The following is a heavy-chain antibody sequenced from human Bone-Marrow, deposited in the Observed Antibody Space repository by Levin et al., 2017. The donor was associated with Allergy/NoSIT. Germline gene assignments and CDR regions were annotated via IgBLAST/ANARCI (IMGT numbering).Heavy chain of an antibody. V-gene: IGHV4-30-2*01. Sequence: SETLSLTCAVSGGSISSGGYSWSWIRQPPGKGLEWIGYIYHSGSTYYNPSLKSRVTISVDRSKNQFSLKLSSVTAADTAVYYCARDLYGSENIALPGYWGQGTLVTVSS. CDR3: ARDLYGSENIALPGY. CDR2: IYHSGST. D-gene: IGHD3-10*01. CDR1: GGSISSGGYS. J-gene: IGHJ4*02.